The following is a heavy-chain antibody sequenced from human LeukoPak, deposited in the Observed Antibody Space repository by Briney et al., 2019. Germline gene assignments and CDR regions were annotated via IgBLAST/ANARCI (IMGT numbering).Heavy chain of an antibody. V-gene: IGHV1-18*01. D-gene: IGHD3-3*01. CDR3: ARDTSVLEWLLYGAFDI. CDR1: GYTFTSYG. CDR2: ISAYNSNT. J-gene: IGHJ3*02. Sequence: ASVKVSCKASGYTFTSYGISWVRQAPGQGLEWMGWISAYNSNTNYAQKLQGRVTMTTDTSTSTAYMELRSLRSDDTAVYYCARDTSVLEWLLYGAFDIWGQGTMVTVSS.